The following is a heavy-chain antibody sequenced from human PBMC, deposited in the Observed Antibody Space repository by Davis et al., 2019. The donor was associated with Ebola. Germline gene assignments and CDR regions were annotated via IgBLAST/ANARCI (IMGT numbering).Heavy chain of an antibody. J-gene: IGHJ6*02. D-gene: IGHD4-23*01. CDR1: GGTFSSYA. CDR3: ARGSVRRMTTVVTRYYYYGMDV. Sequence: SVKVSCKASGGTFSSYAISWVRQAPGQGLEWMGGIIPIFGTANYAQKFQGRVTITADESTSTDYMELSSLRSEDTAVYYCARGSVRRMTTVVTRYYYYGMDVWGQGTTVTVSS. V-gene: IGHV1-69*13. CDR2: IIPIFGTA.